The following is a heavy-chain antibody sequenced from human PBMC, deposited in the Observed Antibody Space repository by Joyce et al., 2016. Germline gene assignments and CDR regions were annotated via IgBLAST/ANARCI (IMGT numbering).Heavy chain of an antibody. D-gene: IGHD1-14*01. CDR3: ARDLPHNWFDP. Sequence: QVQLVQSGAEVKKPGASVKVSCKASGYNLNSYYIQWVRQAPGKGLEWMGLINPSGGSKNYAQKFQGRATMTRDTSTSTVYMDLSSLGSEDTAVYYCARDLPHNWFDPWGQGTLVTVSS. J-gene: IGHJ5*02. CDR2: INPSGGSK. CDR1: GYNLNSYY. V-gene: IGHV1-46*02.